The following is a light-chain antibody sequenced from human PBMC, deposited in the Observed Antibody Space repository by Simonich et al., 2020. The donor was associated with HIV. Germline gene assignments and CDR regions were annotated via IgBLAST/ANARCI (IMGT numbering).Light chain of an antibody. V-gene: IGKV1-13*02. CDR2: KAS. CDR1: QGISSA. J-gene: IGKJ1*01. CDR3: QQYNSYSRT. Sequence: AIQLTQSPSSLSASVGDRVTITCRASQGISSALAWYQQKPGKAPKLLIYKASSLESGVPSRFSGSGSGTEFPLTISSLQPDDFATYYCQQYNSYSRTFGQGTKVEIK.